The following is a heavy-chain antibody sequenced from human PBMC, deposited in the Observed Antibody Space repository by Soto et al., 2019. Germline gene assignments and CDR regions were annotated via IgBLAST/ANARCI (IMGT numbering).Heavy chain of an antibody. Sequence: QVQLQESGPGLVKPSQTLSLTCTVSGGSISSGDYYWSWIRQPLGKGLEWIGYIYYSGSTYYNPSLKSRVTISVDTSKNQFSLKLSSVTAADTAVYYCARATSRIAAAGTYFDYWGQGTLVTVSS. D-gene: IGHD6-13*01. CDR1: GGSISSGDYY. CDR2: IYYSGST. CDR3: ARATSRIAAAGTYFDY. V-gene: IGHV4-30-4*01. J-gene: IGHJ4*02.